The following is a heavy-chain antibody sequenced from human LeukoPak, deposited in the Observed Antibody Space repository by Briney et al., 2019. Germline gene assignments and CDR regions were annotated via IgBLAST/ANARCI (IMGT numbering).Heavy chain of an antibody. D-gene: IGHD6-13*01. CDR1: GVSISSYY. CDR3: AREVQQLAYYFDY. Sequence: PSETLSLTCTVSGVSISSYYWSWIRQPPGKGLEWIGYIYYSGSTNYNPSLKSRVTISVDTSKNQFSLKLSSVTAADTAVYYCAREVQQLAYYFDYWGQGTLVTVSS. CDR2: IYYSGST. J-gene: IGHJ4*02. V-gene: IGHV4-59*01.